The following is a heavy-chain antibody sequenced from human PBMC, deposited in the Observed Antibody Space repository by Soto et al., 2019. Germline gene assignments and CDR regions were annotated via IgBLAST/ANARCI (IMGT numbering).Heavy chain of an antibody. J-gene: IGHJ5*02. CDR2: INPDSGGT. D-gene: IGHD3-3*01. Sequence: AAVKVSCKTSGYTFTGYYMHWVRQAPGQGLEWMGWINPDSGGTNYAQKLQGRVTMTRDTSISTAYMELCSLKSDDTAVYYCAPATVVTPIFLWSWGQGSLVTVSS. CDR3: APATVVTPIFLWS. V-gene: IGHV1-2*02. CDR1: GYTFTGYY.